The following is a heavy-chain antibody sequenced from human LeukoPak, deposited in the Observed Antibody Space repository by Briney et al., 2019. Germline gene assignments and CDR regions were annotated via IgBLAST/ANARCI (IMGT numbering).Heavy chain of an antibody. CDR2: IYYSGTSGST. CDR3: ARVPSRYDILTGYYPWAGLDV. Sequence: SETLSLTCSVSGGPISGYHWSWIRQPPGKGLEWIGYIYYSGTSGSTNYNPSLKSRVTISVDRSNNQFFLKMNSVTAADTAVYFCARVPSRYDILTGYYPWAGLDVWGQGITVTVSS. CDR1: GGPISGYH. D-gene: IGHD3-9*01. J-gene: IGHJ6*02. V-gene: IGHV4-59*01.